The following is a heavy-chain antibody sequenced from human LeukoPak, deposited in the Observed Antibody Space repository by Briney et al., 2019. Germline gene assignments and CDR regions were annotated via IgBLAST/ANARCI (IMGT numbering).Heavy chain of an antibody. Sequence: SETLSLTCAISTGSVSSSGYYWGWIRQPPGKGLEWIGHIYYTGTTYYNPSLKSRVNISVDTSKDQFSLKLSSVTAADTAVYYCARRWLDYWGQGTLVTVSS. J-gene: IGHJ4*02. CDR3: ARRWLDY. CDR1: TGSVSSSGYY. D-gene: IGHD2-15*01. V-gene: IGHV4-39*01. CDR2: IYYTGTT.